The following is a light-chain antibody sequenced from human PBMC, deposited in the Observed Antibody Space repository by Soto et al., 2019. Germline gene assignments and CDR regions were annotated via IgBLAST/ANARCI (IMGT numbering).Light chain of an antibody. CDR3: CAYAGSSPL. Sequence: QSVLTQPASVSGSPGQSITISCTGTSSDFGRYNLVSWYQQHPGKAPKLMIYEGSERPSGVSNRFSGSKSGNTASLTVSGLQAEDEADYYCCAYAGSSPLFGGGTKVTVL. J-gene: IGLJ3*02. V-gene: IGLV2-23*01. CDR2: EGS. CDR1: SSDFGRYNL.